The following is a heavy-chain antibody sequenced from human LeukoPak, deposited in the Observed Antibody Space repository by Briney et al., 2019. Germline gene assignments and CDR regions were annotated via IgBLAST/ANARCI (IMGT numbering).Heavy chain of an antibody. Sequence: PSETLSLTCAVYGGSFSGYYWSWIRQPPGKGLEWIGEINHSGSTNYNPSLKSRVTISVDTSKNQFSLKLSSVTAADTAVYYCARVSVTTVRGVSLIDYWGQGTLVTVSS. V-gene: IGHV4-34*01. D-gene: IGHD3-10*01. J-gene: IGHJ4*02. CDR3: ARVSVTTVRGVSLIDY. CDR1: GGSFSGYY. CDR2: INHSGST.